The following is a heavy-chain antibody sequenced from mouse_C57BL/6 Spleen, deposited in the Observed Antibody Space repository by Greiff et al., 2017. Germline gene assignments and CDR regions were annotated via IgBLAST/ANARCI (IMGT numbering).Heavy chain of an antibody. D-gene: IGHD1-1*01. CDR1: GFTFSDFY. CDR2: SRNKANDYTT. CDR3: ARDARGSSYFDY. J-gene: IGHJ2*01. V-gene: IGHV7-1*01. Sequence: EVQLMESGGGLVQSGRSLRLSCATSGFTFSDFYMEWVRQAPGKGLEWIAASRNKANDYTTEYSASVKGRFIVSRDTSQSILYLQMNALRAEDTAIYYCARDARGSSYFDYWGQGTTLTVSS.